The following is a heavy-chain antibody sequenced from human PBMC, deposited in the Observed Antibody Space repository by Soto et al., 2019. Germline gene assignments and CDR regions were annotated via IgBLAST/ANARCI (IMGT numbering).Heavy chain of an antibody. V-gene: IGHV1-69*04. CDR1: GYTFTSYD. CDR3: ARDWIHRDYYYYGMDV. D-gene: IGHD5-18*01. CDR2: IIPILGIA. J-gene: IGHJ6*02. Sequence: SVKVSCKASGYTFTSYDINWVRQATGQGLEWMGRIIPILGIANYAQKFQGRVTITADKSTSTAYMELSSLRSEDTAVYYCARDWIHRDYYYYGMDVLGHGTTFTVSS.